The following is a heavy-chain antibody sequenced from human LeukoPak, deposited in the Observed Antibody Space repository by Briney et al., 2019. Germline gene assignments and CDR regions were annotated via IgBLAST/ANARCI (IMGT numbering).Heavy chain of an antibody. CDR3: ARSIAVADTFDY. CDR2: TYYRSTWYN. Sequence: SQTLSLTYAISGDSVSSNSVTWNWIRQSPSRGLEWLGRTYYRSTWYNDYAVSVRGRIAVNPDTSKNQFSLHLNSVTPEDTAVYYCARSIAVADTFDYWGQGTLVTVSS. D-gene: IGHD6-19*01. J-gene: IGHJ4*02. CDR1: GDSVSSNSVT. V-gene: IGHV6-1*01.